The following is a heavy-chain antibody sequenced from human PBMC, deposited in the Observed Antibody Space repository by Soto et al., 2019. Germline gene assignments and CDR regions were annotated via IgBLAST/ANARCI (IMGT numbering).Heavy chain of an antibody. CDR1: GYTFSSYG. J-gene: IGHJ4*02. D-gene: IGHD1-1*01. CDR2: ISAYNGNT. CDR3: ARDPLAPYY. Sequence: APVKVSCKASGYTFSSYGITWVRQAPGQGLEWMGWISAYNGNTNYAQKLQGRVTMTTDTSTSTAYLELRSLRSDDTAVYYCARDPLAPYYWGQGTLVTVSS. V-gene: IGHV1-18*01.